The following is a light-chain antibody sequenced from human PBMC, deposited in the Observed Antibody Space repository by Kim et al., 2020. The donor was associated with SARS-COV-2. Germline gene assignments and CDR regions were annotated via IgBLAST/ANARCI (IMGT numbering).Light chain of an antibody. CDR3: SSYAGSNSWV. Sequence: GQSVTMSCTGSGSDVGGCNYVSWYQQQPGKAPTLMIYAVTKRPSGVPDRFSGSKSGNTASLTVSGLQAEDEADYYCSSYAGSNSWVFGGGTQLTVL. CDR2: AVT. V-gene: IGLV2-8*01. CDR1: GSDVGGCNY. J-gene: IGLJ3*02.